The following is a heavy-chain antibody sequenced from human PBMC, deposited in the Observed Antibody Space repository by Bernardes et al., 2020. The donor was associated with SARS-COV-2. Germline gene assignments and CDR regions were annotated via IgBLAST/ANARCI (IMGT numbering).Heavy chain of an antibody. CDR2: ISGSGTT. V-gene: IGHV3-23*01. J-gene: IGHJ1*01. CDR3: ARGPPLPQYFQH. D-gene: IGHD3-16*02. CDR1: APSVSDYA. Sequence: GSLRLSCAVSAPSVSDYAMNWVRQAPGKGLEWVASISGSGTTYYTDSVEGRFTISRDNSKTTLFLQMNSLRVDDTAIYYCARGPPLPQYFQHWGQGTLVTVPS.